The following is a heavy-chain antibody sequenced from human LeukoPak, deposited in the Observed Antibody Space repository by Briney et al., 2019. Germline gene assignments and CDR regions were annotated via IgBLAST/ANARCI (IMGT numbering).Heavy chain of an antibody. CDR2: ISGSGGST. D-gene: IGHD1-7*01. CDR1: GFSFSSYA. V-gene: IGHV3-23*01. J-gene: IGHJ5*02. Sequence: GGSLRLSCAASGFSFSSYAMSWVRPAPGKGLEWVSAISGSGGSTYYADSVKGRFTISRDNSKNTLYLQMNSLRAEDTAVYYCAKNVEVPSWFDPWGQGTLVTVSS. CDR3: AKNVEVPSWFDP.